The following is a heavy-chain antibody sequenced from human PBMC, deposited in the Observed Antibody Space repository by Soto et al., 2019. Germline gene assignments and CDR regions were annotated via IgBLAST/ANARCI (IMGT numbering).Heavy chain of an antibody. Sequence: EVQLVQSGAEVKKPGESLRISCKGSGYSFTSYWISWVRQMPGKGLEWMGRIDPSDSYTNYSPSFQGHVTISADKSISTAYLQWSSLKASDTAMYYCARGSNGITIFGVVQDYYYGMDVWGQGTTVTVSS. D-gene: IGHD3-3*01. CDR3: ARGSNGITIFGVVQDYYYGMDV. CDR1: GYSFTSYW. J-gene: IGHJ6*02. V-gene: IGHV5-10-1*03. CDR2: IDPSDSYT.